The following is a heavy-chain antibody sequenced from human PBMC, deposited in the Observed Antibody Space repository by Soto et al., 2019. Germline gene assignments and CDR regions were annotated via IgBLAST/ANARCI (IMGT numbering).Heavy chain of an antibody. J-gene: IGHJ4*02. CDR3: ARGGYCSSTSCYDY. Sequence: KQSQTLSLTCAISGDSVSSNSAAWNWIRQSPSRGLEWLGRTYYRSKWYNDYAVSVKSRMTINPDTSKNQFSLQLNSVTPEDTAVYYCARGGYCSSTSCYDYWGQGTLVTVSS. CDR2: TYYRSKWYN. CDR1: GDSVSSNSAA. V-gene: IGHV6-1*01. D-gene: IGHD2-2*01.